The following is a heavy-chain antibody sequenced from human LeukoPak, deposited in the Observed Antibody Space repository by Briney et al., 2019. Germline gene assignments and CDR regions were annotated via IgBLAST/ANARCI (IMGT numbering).Heavy chain of an antibody. CDR3: AKDKRIQLWSPDYMDV. J-gene: IGHJ6*03. D-gene: IGHD5-18*01. V-gene: IGHV3-7*01. Sequence: GGSLRLSCAASGFTFSSYWMSWVRQAPGKGLEWVANIKQDGSEKYYADSVKGRFTISRDNSKNTLYLQMNSLRAEDTAVYYCAKDKRIQLWSPDYMDVWGKGTTVTISS. CDR1: GFTFSSYW. CDR2: IKQDGSEK.